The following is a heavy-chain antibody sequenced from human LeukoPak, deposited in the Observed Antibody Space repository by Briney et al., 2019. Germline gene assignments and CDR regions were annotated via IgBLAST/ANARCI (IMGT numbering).Heavy chain of an antibody. D-gene: IGHD3-10*01. V-gene: IGHV3-74*01. Sequence: GGSLRLSCAASGFTFSNFWMHWVRQAPGKGLVWGSRITPVGGGAAYLDSVKGRFTISRDNAKNTVYLQMNSLGADDMAVYYCARGVDWTTINELNYWGQGTLVTVSS. CDR1: GFTFSNFW. CDR2: ITPVGGGA. J-gene: IGHJ4*02. CDR3: ARGVDWTTINELNY.